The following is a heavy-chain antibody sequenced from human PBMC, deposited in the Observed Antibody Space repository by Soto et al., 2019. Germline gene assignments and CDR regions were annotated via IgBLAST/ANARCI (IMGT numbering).Heavy chain of an antibody. D-gene: IGHD3-22*01. CDR3: ARDRGPSSGYYPYWFDP. CDR1: GGTFRNYP. V-gene: IGHV1-69*04. Sequence: ASVKVSCKASGGTFRNYPINWVRQAPGQGLEWMGSIFPPTDIPDYAQNFQARLTISADKSTSTAYMELSSLTSDDTAMYFCARDRGPSSGYYPYWFDPWGQGTLVTVSS. CDR2: IFPPTDIP. J-gene: IGHJ5*02.